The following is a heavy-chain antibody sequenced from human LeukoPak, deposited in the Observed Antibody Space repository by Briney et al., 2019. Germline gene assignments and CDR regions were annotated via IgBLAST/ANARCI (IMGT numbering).Heavy chain of an antibody. V-gene: IGHV3-48*03. CDR3: ARSLSGYNTDPFFEQ. Sequence: GGXLRLSCVVSGFTFSSFEMNWVRQPPGRGLEWVSYISSSFAIHYADSVKGRFTISRDNARDSLYLQMSSLRADDTAVYYCARSLSGYNTDPFFEQWGQGALVTVSS. CDR2: ISSSFAI. D-gene: IGHD5-12*01. CDR1: GFTFSSFE. J-gene: IGHJ4*02.